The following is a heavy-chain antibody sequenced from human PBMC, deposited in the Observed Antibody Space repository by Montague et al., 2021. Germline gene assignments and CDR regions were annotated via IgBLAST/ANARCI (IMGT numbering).Heavy chain of an antibody. V-gene: IGHV3-7*01. J-gene: IGHJ6*03. CDR3: GVSPRRGGMDV. CDR2: IGDDGVET. CDR1: GFTFSSYW. Sequence: SLRLSCAASGFTFSSYWMSLVRQAPGKGLEWVANIGDDGVETYYVDSVKGRFTVSRDNAKSSLYLQMNSLRAEDTAVYYCGVSPRRGGMDVWGKGTTVTVSS.